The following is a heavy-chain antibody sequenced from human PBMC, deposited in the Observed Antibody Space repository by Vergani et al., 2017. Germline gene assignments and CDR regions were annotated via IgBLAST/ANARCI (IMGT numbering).Heavy chain of an antibody. CDR3: ARGSTVTTLYFYYGMDV. Sequence: EVQLVESGGGLPQPGGSLRLSCAASGFTFSSYNMNWVRQAPGKGLEWLSYISSSSSSIYYADSVKGRFTISRDNAKNSLNLQMNSLRAEDTAVYYCARGSTVTTLYFYYGMDVWGQGTTVTVSS. CDR1: GFTFSSYN. J-gene: IGHJ6*02. V-gene: IGHV3-48*01. CDR2: ISSSSSSI. D-gene: IGHD4-17*01.